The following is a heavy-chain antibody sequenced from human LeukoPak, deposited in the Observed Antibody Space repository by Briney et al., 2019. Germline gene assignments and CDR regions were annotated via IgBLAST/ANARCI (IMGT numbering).Heavy chain of an antibody. CDR1: GFTFSSYG. D-gene: IGHD6-6*01. CDR2: IRYDGSNK. CDR3: AKVTLLVLDY. V-gene: IGHV3-30*02. Sequence: PGGSLRLSCAASGFTFSSYGMHWVRQAPGKGLEWVAFIRYDGSNKYYADSVEGRFTISRDNSKNTLYLQMNSLRAEDTAVYYCAKVTLLVLDYWGQGTLVTVSS. J-gene: IGHJ4*02.